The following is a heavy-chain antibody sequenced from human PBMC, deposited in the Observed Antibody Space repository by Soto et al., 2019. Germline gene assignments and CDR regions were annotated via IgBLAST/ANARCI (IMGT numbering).Heavy chain of an antibody. Sequence: SGTPALTCAVYGGCFSGYDWSWIRKQPGKGLEWIGEINHSGSTYYNPSLKSRVTISVDTSKNQFSLKLSSVTAADTAVYYCASGGSSSGYYSYYYYYGMDVWGQGTTVTVSS. V-gene: IGHV4-34*09. J-gene: IGHJ6*02. D-gene: IGHD3-22*01. CDR2: INHSGST. CDR3: ASGGSSSGYYSYYYYYGMDV. CDR1: GGCFSGYD.